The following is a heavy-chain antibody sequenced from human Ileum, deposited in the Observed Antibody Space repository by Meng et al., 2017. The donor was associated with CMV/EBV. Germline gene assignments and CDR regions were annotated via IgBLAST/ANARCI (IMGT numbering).Heavy chain of an antibody. Sequence: GESLKISCAGSGFTFSSFWIHWVRQAPGKGLEWVANIKQDGSDKNYVDSVKGRFIISRDNTKNSMYLQMNSLRVEDAGLYYCVKGGWLDDWGQGTLVTVSS. V-gene: IGHV3-7*01. J-gene: IGHJ4*02. CDR2: IKQDGSDK. CDR3: VKGGWLDD. CDR1: GFTFSSFW. D-gene: IGHD2-15*01.